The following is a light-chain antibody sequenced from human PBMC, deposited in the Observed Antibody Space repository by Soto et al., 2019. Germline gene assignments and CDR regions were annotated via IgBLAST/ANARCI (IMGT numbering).Light chain of an antibody. CDR2: NVN. CDR3: SSYTSISTVV. V-gene: IGLV2-14*01. Sequence: QSALTQPASVSGSPGQSITISCTGTSSDVGGYDYVSWYQQHPGKAPKLMIYNVNNRPSGVSNRFSGSKSGNTASLTISGLKDEDEADYYCSSYTSISTVVFGGGTKLTVL. J-gene: IGLJ2*01. CDR1: SSDVGGYDY.